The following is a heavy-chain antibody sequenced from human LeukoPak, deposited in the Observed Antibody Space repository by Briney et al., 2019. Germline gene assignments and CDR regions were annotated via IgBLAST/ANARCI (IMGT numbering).Heavy chain of an antibody. CDR1: GASISSYY. J-gene: IGHJ4*02. CDR3: ARVRVVTATAGYYYFDY. Sequence: TPSETLSLTCTVSGASISSYYWRWIRQPPGKGLEWIGYIYYSGSTNYNPSLKSRVTISVDTSKNHFSLKLSSVTAADTAVYYCARVRVVTATAGYYYFDYWGQGTLVTVSS. D-gene: IGHD2-21*02. CDR2: IYYSGST. V-gene: IGHV4-59*08.